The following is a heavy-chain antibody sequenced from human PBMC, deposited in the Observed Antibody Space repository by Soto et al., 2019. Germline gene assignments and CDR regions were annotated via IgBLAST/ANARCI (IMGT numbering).Heavy chain of an antibody. D-gene: IGHD6-13*01. J-gene: IGHJ4*02. V-gene: IGHV1-46*01. CDR1: GYIFTNYY. CDR3: ARSRLEPHEKQQLAVRFDY. Sequence: ASVKVSCTASGYIFTNYYIHWVRQAPGQGLEWMAIINPLPTSGSTNYAQKFQGRVTVTRDTSTSTVYMELSSLRSEDTAVYYCARSRLEPHEKQQLAVRFDYWGQGTLVTVSS. CDR2: INPLPTSGST.